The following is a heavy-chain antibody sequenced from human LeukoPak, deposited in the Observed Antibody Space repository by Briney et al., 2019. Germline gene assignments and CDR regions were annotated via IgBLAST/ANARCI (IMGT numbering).Heavy chain of an antibody. J-gene: IGHJ4*02. Sequence: GGSLRLSCAASGFTFSSYAVSWVRQAPGKGLEWVSAISGSGGSTYYADSVKGRFTISRDNSKNTLYLQMNSLRAEDTAVYYCAKDGNYYDSSGHFDYWGQGTLVTVSS. CDR1: GFTFSSYA. CDR3: AKDGNYYDSSGHFDY. D-gene: IGHD3-22*01. V-gene: IGHV3-23*01. CDR2: ISGSGGST.